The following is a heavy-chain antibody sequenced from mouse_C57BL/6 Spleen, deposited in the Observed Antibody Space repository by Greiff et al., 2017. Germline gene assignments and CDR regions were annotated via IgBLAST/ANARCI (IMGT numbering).Heavy chain of an antibody. V-gene: IGHV1-26*01. D-gene: IGHD1-1*01. CDR1: GYTFTDYY. CDR2: INPNNGGT. J-gene: IGHJ3*01. CDR3: ARQDYGSSGAY. Sequence: EVQLQQSGPELVKPGASVKISCKASGYTFTDYYMNWVKQRHGKSLEWIGDINPNNGGTSYNQKFKGKATLTVDKSSSTAYMELRSLTSEASAVYYCARQDYGSSGAYWGQGTLVTVSA.